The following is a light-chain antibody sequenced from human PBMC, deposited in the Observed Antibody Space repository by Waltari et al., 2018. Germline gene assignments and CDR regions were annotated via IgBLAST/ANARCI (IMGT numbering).Light chain of an antibody. CDR2: YKSYSDK. CDR3: MIWHSSAYV. J-gene: IGLJ3*02. CDR1: SGINVGTYR. V-gene: IGLV5-45*03. Sequence: QAVLTQPSSLSASPGASASLTCTLRSGINVGTYRIYWYQQKPGSPPQYLLRYKSYSDKQQGSGVPSRFSGSKDASANAGILLISGLQSEDEADYYCMIWHSSAYVFGGGTKLTVL.